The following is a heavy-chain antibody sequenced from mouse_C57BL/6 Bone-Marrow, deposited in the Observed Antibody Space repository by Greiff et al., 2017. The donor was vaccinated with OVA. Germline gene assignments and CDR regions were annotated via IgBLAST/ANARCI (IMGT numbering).Heavy chain of an antibody. Sequence: EVKVVESGGDLVKPGGSLKLSCAASGFTFSSYGMSWVRQTPDKRLEWVATISSGGSYTYYPDSVKGRFTISRDNAKNTLYLQMSSLKSEDTAMYYCARQRSNYENFDYWGQGTTLTVSS. CDR3: ARQRSNYENFDY. V-gene: IGHV5-6*01. CDR2: ISSGGSYT. CDR1: GFTFSSYG. D-gene: IGHD2-5*01. J-gene: IGHJ2*01.